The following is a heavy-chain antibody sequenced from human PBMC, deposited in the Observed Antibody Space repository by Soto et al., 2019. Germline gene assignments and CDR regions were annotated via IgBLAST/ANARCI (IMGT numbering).Heavy chain of an antibody. J-gene: IGHJ6*02. CDR1: GGSISSGGYY. CDR3: ARDLRPGGYSYGWDYYYGMDV. CDR2: IYYSGST. D-gene: IGHD5-18*01. V-gene: IGHV4-31*03. Sequence: LSLTCTVSGGSISSGGYYWSWIRQHPGKGLEWIGYIYYSGSTYYNPSLKSRVTISVDTSKNQFSLKLSSVTAADTAVYYCARDLRPGGYSYGWDYYYGMDVWGQGTTVTVS.